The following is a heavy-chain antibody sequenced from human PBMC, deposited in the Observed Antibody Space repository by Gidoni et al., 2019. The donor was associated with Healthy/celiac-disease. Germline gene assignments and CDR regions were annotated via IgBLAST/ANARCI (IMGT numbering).Heavy chain of an antibody. CDR3: AKAVDYDSSGYFVSPLSFDY. V-gene: IGHV3-23*01. J-gene: IGHJ4*02. CDR1: GFTFSSYA. D-gene: IGHD3-22*01. Sequence: EVQLLESGGGLVQPGGSLRLSCAASGFTFSSYAMSWVRQAPGKGLEWVSAISGSGGSTYYADSVKGRFTISRDNSKNTLYLQMNSLRAEDTAVYYCAKAVDYDSSGYFVSPLSFDYWGQGTLVTVSS. CDR2: ISGSGGST.